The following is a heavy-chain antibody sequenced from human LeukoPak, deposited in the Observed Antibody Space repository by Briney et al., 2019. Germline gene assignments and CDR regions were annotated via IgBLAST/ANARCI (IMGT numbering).Heavy chain of an antibody. Sequence: ASVKVSCKASGYTLTSYGISWVRQAPGQGLEWMGWISAHNGNTNYAQKLQGRVTMTTDTSTSTVYMELRSLRSDDTAVYYCARDDGVLPAATGVDPWGQGTLVTVSS. CDR1: GYTLTSYG. D-gene: IGHD2-2*01. J-gene: IGHJ5*02. CDR3: ARDDGVLPAATGVDP. V-gene: IGHV1-18*01. CDR2: ISAHNGNT.